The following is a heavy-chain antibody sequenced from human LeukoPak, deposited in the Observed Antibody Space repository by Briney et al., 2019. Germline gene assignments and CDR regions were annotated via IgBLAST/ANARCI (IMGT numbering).Heavy chain of an antibody. Sequence: GGSLRLSCAASGFTFSISAMSWVRQAQGKRLEWVSGISGSVVSTYYADSVKGRFTISRDNSKNTLYLQMNSLRAEDTAVYYCARGTWEKRYSGFDYWGQGTLVTVSS. CDR2: ISGSVVST. V-gene: IGHV3-23*01. CDR1: GFTFSISA. D-gene: IGHD1-26*01. CDR3: ARGTWEKRYSGFDY. J-gene: IGHJ4*02.